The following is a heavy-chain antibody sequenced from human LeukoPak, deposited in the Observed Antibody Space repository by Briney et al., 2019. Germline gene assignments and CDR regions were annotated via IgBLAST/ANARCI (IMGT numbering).Heavy chain of an antibody. Sequence: PGGSLRLSCTASGFNFSDYAVTWVRQAPGKGLEWVGFIRSKIYGATTEYAASVRGRFIISSDDSKSVAYVQMTSLKTDDTAIYYCSARHSTGWTTLDYWGQGTLVTVSS. CDR1: GFNFSDYA. J-gene: IGHJ4*02. V-gene: IGHV3-49*04. CDR3: SARHSTGWTTLDY. CDR2: IRSKIYGATT. D-gene: IGHD2-8*02.